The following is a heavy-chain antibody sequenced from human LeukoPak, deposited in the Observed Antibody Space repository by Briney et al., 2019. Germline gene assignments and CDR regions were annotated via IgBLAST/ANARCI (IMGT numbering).Heavy chain of an antibody. V-gene: IGHV3-23*01. CDR3: AKDSRGYYDYVWGSYLRG. CDR2: ISGSGGST. D-gene: IGHD3-16*02. J-gene: IGHJ4*02. Sequence: GGSLRLFCAASGFTFSSYAMSWVRQAPGEGLEWVSSISGSGGSTYYADSVKGRFTISRDNSKNTLYLQMNSLRAEDTAVYYCAKDSRGYYDYVWGSYLRGWGQGTLVTVSS. CDR1: GFTFSSYA.